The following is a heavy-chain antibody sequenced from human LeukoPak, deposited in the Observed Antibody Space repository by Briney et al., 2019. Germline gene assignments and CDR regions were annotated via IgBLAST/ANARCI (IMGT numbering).Heavy chain of an antibody. J-gene: IGHJ5*02. V-gene: IGHV3-48*04. CDR3: AKDIDGSDNWFDP. CDR2: ISSSSSTI. D-gene: IGHD3-10*01. CDR1: GFTFSSYS. Sequence: PGGSLRLSCAASGFTFSSYSMNWVRQAPGKGLEWVSFISSSSSTIYYADSVKGRFTISRDNAKNSLSLQMTSLRAEDTAVYYCAKDIDGSDNWFDPWGQGTLVTVSS.